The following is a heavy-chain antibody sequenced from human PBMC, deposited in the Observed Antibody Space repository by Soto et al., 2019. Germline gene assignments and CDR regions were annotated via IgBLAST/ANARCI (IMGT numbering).Heavy chain of an antibody. J-gene: IGHJ4*02. D-gene: IGHD2-21*02. V-gene: IGHV3-21*01. Sequence: GGSLRLSCAASGFTFSSYSMNWVRQDPGKGLEWVSSISSSSSYIYYADSVKGRFTISRDNAKNSLYLQMNSLRAEDTAVYYCARDFFAYCGRDSAALFDYWGQGTLVTVSS. CDR2: ISSSSSYI. CDR3: ARDFFAYCGRDSAALFDY. CDR1: GFTFSSYS.